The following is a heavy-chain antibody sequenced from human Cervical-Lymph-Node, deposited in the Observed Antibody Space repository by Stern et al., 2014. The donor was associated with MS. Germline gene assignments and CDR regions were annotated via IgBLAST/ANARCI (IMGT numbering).Heavy chain of an antibody. CDR1: GGSITNRDY. CDR3: ARGVTAVTNYVPNWCFDL. CDR2: VYYSGIT. Sequence: QVQLQESGPGLVKPSETLSLTCTVSGGSITNRDYWGWIRQSPGKGLEWIGRVYYSGITYYRPSLKSRATISIDTSRNQFLLRLNSVTATDTAVYFCARGVTAVTNYVPNWCFDLWGRGTLVTVSS. V-gene: IGHV4-39*02. D-gene: IGHD4-11*01. J-gene: IGHJ2*01.